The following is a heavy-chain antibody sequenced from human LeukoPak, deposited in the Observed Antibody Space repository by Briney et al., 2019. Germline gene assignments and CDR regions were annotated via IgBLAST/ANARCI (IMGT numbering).Heavy chain of an antibody. D-gene: IGHD3-16*01. CDR1: GFTFSSYS. CDR3: ARDMITFGEARGDY. J-gene: IGHJ4*02. Sequence: PGGSLRLSCAASGFTFSSYSMNWVRQAPGKGLEWVSYISSSSSTIYYADSVKGRFTISRDNAKNSLYLQMNSLRAEDTAVYYCARDMITFGEARGDYWGQGTLVTVSS. CDR2: ISSSSSTI. V-gene: IGHV3-48*01.